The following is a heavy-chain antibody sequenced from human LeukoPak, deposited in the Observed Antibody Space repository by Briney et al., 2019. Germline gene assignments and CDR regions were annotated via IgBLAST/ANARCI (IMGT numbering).Heavy chain of an antibody. V-gene: IGHV1-18*01. D-gene: IGHD3-9*01. J-gene: IGHJ4*02. CDR1: GYTLTELS. Sequence: ASVKVSCKVSGYTLTELSMHWVRQAPGQGLEWMGWISAYNGNTNYAQKLQGRVTMTTDTSTSTAYMELRSLRSDDTAVYYCARVGVDILTGYYTIGGYWGQGTLVTVSS. CDR2: ISAYNGNT. CDR3: ARVGVDILTGYYTIGGY.